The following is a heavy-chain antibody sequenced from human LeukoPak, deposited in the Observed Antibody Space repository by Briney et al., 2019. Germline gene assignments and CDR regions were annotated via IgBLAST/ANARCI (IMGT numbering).Heavy chain of an antibody. D-gene: IGHD2-2*01. CDR3: ATAGPDIVVVPAAPYVY. CDR2: FDPEDGET. J-gene: IGHJ4*02. CDR1: GYTLTELS. V-gene: IGHV1-24*01. Sequence: ASVKVSCKVSGYTLTELSMHWVRQAPGKGLEWMGGFDPEDGETIYAQKFQGRVTMTEDTSTDTAYMELSSLRSEDTAVYYCATAGPDIVVVPAAPYVYWGQGTLVTVSS.